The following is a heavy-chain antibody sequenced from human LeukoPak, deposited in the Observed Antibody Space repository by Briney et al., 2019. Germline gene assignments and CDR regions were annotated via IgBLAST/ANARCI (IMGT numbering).Heavy chain of an antibody. J-gene: IGHJ3*02. CDR1: GGSFSGYY. Sequence: SETLSLTCAVYGGSFSGYYWSWIRQPPGKGLEWIGEINHSGSTNYNPSLKSRVTISVDTTKNQFSLKLSSVTAADTAVYYCASRVVVAATGAFDIWGQGTMVTVSS. D-gene: IGHD2-15*01. V-gene: IGHV4-34*01. CDR3: ASRVVVAATGAFDI. CDR2: INHSGST.